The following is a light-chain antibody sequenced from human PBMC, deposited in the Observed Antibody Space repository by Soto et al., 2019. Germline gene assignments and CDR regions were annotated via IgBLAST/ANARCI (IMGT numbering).Light chain of an antibody. CDR2: AAS. CDR3: QRSFSTPLT. CDR1: QSISSY. J-gene: IGKJ4*01. Sequence: DIQMTQSPSSLSASVGDRVTITCRASQSISSYLHWYQQKPGKAPKLLIYAASSLQSGVPSSFSGSVSGTDFTLTISSLQPEDFASYYCQRSFSTPLTFGGGTKVEIK. V-gene: IGKV1-39*01.